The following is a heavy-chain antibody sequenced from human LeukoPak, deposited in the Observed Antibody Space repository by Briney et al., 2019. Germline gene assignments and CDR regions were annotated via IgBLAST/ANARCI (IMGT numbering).Heavy chain of an antibody. V-gene: IGHV4-34*01. Sequence: PSETLSLACAVYGDSFSGDYWGWVPQPPGKGLEWAGEINHSGSTNLTPSLTSRVTISVDTSKNQFSLKLSSVTAADTAVYYCAREYYYDTSPYAGAFDIWGQGTMVTVSS. CDR1: GDSFSGDY. CDR3: AREYYYDTSPYAGAFDI. D-gene: IGHD3-22*01. CDR2: INHSGST. J-gene: IGHJ3*02.